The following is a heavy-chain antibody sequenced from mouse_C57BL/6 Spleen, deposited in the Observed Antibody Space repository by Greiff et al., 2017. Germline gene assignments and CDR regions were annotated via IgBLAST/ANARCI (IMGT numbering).Heavy chain of an antibody. CDR1: GYTFTEYT. CDR2: FYPGSGSI. J-gene: IGHJ1*03. CDR3: ARHEGYYYGSNWYFDV. D-gene: IGHD1-1*01. Sequence: VKLQESGAELVKPGASVKLSCKASGYTFTEYTIHWVKQRSGQGLEWIGWFYPGSGSIKYNEKFKDKATLTADKSSSTVYMELSRLTSEDSAVYFCARHEGYYYGSNWYFDVWGTGTTVTVSS. V-gene: IGHV1-62-2*01.